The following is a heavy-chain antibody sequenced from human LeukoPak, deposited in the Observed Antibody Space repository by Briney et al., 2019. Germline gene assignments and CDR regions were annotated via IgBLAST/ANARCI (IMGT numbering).Heavy chain of an antibody. CDR3: ARGRIVIAPHDY. CDR2: ISYDGSNK. J-gene: IGHJ4*02. Sequence: PGGSLRLSCAASGFTFSSYAMHWVRQAPGKGLEWVAVISYDGSNKYYADSVEGRFTISRDNSKNTLYLQMNSLRAEDTAVYYCARGRIVIAPHDYWGQGTLVTVSS. CDR1: GFTFSSYA. V-gene: IGHV3-30-3*01. D-gene: IGHD3-22*01.